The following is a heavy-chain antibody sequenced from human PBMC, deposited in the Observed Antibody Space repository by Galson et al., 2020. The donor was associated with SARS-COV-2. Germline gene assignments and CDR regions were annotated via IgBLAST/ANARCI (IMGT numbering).Heavy chain of an antibody. V-gene: IGHV3-66*02. Sequence: GESLKISCAASGFTVSSIYMSWVRQAPGKGLEWVSVIYSGGSTYYADSVKGRFTISRDNSKNTLYLQMNSLRAEDTAVYYCARDFYYDSSGPSDYWGQGTLVTVSS. CDR2: IYSGGST. CDR1: GFTVSSIY. CDR3: ARDFYYDSSGPSDY. D-gene: IGHD3-22*01. J-gene: IGHJ4*02.